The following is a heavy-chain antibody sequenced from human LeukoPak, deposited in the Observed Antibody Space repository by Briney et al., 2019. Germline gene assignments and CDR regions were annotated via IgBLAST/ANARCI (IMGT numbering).Heavy chain of an antibody. CDR1: GGSISSSSYY. CDR3: ARVKGAYYGSGSHDY. D-gene: IGHD3-10*01. J-gene: IGHJ4*02. Sequence: SETLSLTCTVSGGSISSSSYYWGWIRQPPGKGLEWIGEINHSGSTNYNPSLKSRVTISVDTSKNQFSLKLSSVTAADTAVYYCARVKGAYYGSGSHDYWGQGTLVTVSS. CDR2: INHSGST. V-gene: IGHV4-39*07.